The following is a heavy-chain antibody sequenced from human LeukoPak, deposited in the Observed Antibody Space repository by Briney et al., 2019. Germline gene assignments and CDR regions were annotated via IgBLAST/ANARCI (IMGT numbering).Heavy chain of an antibody. D-gene: IGHD1-1*01. CDR2: IVSTSSLM. J-gene: IGHJ3*02. CDR3: GAKTSGHYDAFEI. CDR1: GFTFSTYN. V-gene: IGHV3-21*01. Sequence: GGSLRLSCVASGFTFSTYNMNWVRQAPGKGLEWVSSIVSTSSLMSYADSVKGRFTISRDNAKNSLYLQMNSLRDEDTAVYYCGAKTSGHYDAFEIWGQGTMVTVSS.